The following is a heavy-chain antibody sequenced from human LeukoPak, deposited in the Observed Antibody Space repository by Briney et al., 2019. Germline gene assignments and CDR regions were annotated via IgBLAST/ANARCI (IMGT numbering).Heavy chain of an antibody. J-gene: IGHJ2*01. CDR2: FYPEDGET. CDR3: ATSGYYGSGSYLYWYFDL. D-gene: IGHD3-10*01. Sequence: SVKASPTLSIYTLTELSIHCVRQAPGKGLGWMGGFYPEDGETIYAQNFHGTVTMTEDTSTDTAYMELSSLRSEDTAVYYCATSGYYGSGSYLYWYFDLWGRGTLVTVSS. CDR1: IYTLTELS. V-gene: IGHV1-24*01.